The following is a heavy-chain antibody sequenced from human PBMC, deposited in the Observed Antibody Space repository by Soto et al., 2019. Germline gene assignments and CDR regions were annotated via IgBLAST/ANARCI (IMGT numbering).Heavy chain of an antibody. CDR2: IYWDDYK. CDR1: GFSLSTSGVG. J-gene: IGHJ4*02. Sequence: QITLKESGPPLVKPTQTLTLTCTFSGFSLSTSGVGMGWIRQPPGKALELLAVIYWDDYKHYSPSLKSRLTITKDTSKNQVALTMTNMDPVDTATYYCAHKGYGDYPLDYWGQGTLLTVSS. CDR3: AHKGYGDYPLDY. V-gene: IGHV2-5*02. D-gene: IGHD4-17*01.